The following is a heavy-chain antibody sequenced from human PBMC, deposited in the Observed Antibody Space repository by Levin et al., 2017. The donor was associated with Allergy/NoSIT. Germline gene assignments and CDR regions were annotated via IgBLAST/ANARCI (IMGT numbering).Heavy chain of an antibody. CDR1: GYRFTSTY. Sequence: PVASVKVSCTTSGYRFTSTYINWVRQAPGQGLEWVGLISAYNGHTDYAQTMQGRVTLTTETSTSTAYMELRSLRSDDTAVYYCARVWDFWSVKGGNDSWGQGTLVTVSS. CDR3: ARVWDFWSVKGGNDS. D-gene: IGHD3-3*01. CDR2: ISAYNGHT. J-gene: IGHJ4*02. V-gene: IGHV1-18*01.